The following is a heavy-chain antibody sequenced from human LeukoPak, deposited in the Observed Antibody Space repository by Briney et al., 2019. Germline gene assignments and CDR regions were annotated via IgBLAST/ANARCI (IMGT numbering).Heavy chain of an antibody. Sequence: GASVKVSCKASGYTFTGYYMHWVRQAPGQGLEWMGWINPNSGGTNYAQKFQGRVTMTRDTSISTAYMELSRLRSDDTAVYYCAKASGAYYDILTGYSHYYYYGMDVWGQGTTVTVSS. CDR2: INPNSGGT. CDR1: GYTFTGYY. V-gene: IGHV1-2*02. J-gene: IGHJ6*02. D-gene: IGHD3-9*01. CDR3: AKASGAYYDILTGYSHYYYYGMDV.